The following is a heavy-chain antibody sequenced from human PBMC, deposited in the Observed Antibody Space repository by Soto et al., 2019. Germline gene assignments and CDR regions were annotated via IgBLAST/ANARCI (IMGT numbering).Heavy chain of an antibody. CDR3: ARDFGEVGSTAVFDI. D-gene: IGHD1-26*01. Sequence: PGGSLRLSCAASGFSFSSFWMHWARQAPGKGLVWVAHIHNDGSRTSYADSVKGRFTISRDNAKNTLYLQMNSLRAEDTAMYYCARDFGEVGSTAVFDIWGQGTMVTVSS. V-gene: IGHV3-74*01. CDR2: IHNDGSRT. J-gene: IGHJ3*02. CDR1: GFSFSSFW.